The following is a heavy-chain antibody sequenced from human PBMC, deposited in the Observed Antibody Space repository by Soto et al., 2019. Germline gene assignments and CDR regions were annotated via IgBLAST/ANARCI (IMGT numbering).Heavy chain of an antibody. D-gene: IGHD6-13*01. CDR2: ISAYNGKT. Sequence: QVQLVQSGAEVKKPGASVKVSCKASGYTFTSYGISWVRQAPGQGLEWMGWISAYNGKTNYAQKLQGRVTMTTDTSTSAADVELRGLRSDDTAVYDCARDRPGYSGQSWGQGTVVTVSS. V-gene: IGHV1-18*01. CDR3: ARDRPGYSGQS. CDR1: GYTFTSYG. J-gene: IGHJ4*02.